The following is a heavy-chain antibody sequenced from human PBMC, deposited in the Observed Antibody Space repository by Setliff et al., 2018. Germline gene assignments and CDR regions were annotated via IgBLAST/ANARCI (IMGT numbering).Heavy chain of an antibody. CDR2: INPNSGGT. Sequence: ASVKVSCKASGYTFTGYYMHWVRQAPGQGLEWMGWINPNSGGTNYAQKFQGWVTMTRDTSISTAYMELSRLRSDDTAVYYCARDTLGYGDYVGYLVYWGQGTLVTVSS. J-gene: IGHJ4*02. D-gene: IGHD4-17*01. CDR1: GYTFTGYY. V-gene: IGHV1-2*04. CDR3: ARDTLGYGDYVGYLVY.